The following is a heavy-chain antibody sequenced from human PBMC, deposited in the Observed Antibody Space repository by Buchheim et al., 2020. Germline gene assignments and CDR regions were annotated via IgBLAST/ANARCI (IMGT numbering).Heavy chain of an antibody. CDR3: ARDSAGVAVAGFDY. CDR2: IWYDGSNK. Sequence: QVQLVESGGGVVQPGRSLRLSCAASGFTFSSYGMHWVRQAPGKGLEWVAVIWYDGSNKYYADSVKGRFTISRDNSKNKLYLQMNSLRAEDTAVYYCARDSAGVAVAGFDYWGQGTL. V-gene: IGHV3-33*01. D-gene: IGHD6-19*01. J-gene: IGHJ4*02. CDR1: GFTFSSYG.